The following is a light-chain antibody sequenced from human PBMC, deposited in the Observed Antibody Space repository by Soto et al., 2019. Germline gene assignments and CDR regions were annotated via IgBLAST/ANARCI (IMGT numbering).Light chain of an antibody. CDR2: GAS. CDR1: QSVSSSY. J-gene: IGKJ3*01. Sequence: EIVLTQSPGTLSLSPGERATLSCRASQSVSSSYLGWYQQKPGQAPRLLIYGASSRATGIPDRYSGSGSGTEFPLAISRLEPEDFAVYYCQHYPTSPPFTFGPGTKVDI. CDR3: QHYPTSPPFT. V-gene: IGKV3-20*01.